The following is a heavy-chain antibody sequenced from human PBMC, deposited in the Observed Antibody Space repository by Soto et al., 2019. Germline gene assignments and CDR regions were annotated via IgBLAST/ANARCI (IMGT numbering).Heavy chain of an antibody. Sequence: PGGSLRLSCAAPGFTFSSYAMSWVRQAPGKGLEWVSAISGSGGSTYYADSVKGRFTISRDNPKNTLYLQMNSLRAEDTAVYYCAKDKELNYYYYSGMDVWGQGTTVTVSS. CDR1: GFTFSSYA. CDR2: ISGSGGST. J-gene: IGHJ6*02. CDR3: AKDKELNYYYYSGMDV. D-gene: IGHD1-7*01. V-gene: IGHV3-23*01.